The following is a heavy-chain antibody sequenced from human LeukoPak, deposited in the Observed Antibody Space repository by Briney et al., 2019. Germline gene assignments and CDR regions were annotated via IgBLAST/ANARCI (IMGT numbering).Heavy chain of an antibody. V-gene: IGHV4-39*07. CDR2: IYYSGST. CDR3: ARDVENLESSGSYGYFDS. CDR1: GVSISATHYY. J-gene: IGHJ4*02. D-gene: IGHD1-26*01. Sequence: SETLSLTCAVSGVSISATHYYWAWIRQPPGGSLGWISNIYYSGSTYYNLSLTSLVTISLNSSRNPFSLKITSVAASHTALYLCARDVENLESSGSYGYFDSWGQGTLVTVSS.